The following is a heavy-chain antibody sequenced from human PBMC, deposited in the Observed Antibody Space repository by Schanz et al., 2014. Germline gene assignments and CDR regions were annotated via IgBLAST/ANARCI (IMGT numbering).Heavy chain of an antibody. D-gene: IGHD3-10*01. CDR1: GITFSSHS. CDR2: ISSGGGSA. Sequence: EAHLVESGGGLVQPGGSLRLSCAASGITFSSHSFNWVRQAPGKGLEWVSSISSGGGSAYYADSVKGRFTISRDNAKNSLYLQMTSLRAEDTAVYYCAKGRFGELSAFDIWGQGTMVTVSS. CDR3: AKGRFGELSAFDI. V-gene: IGHV3-48*01. J-gene: IGHJ3*02.